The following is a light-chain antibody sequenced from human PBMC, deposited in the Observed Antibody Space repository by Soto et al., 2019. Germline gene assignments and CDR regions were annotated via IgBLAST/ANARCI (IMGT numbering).Light chain of an antibody. CDR2: GAS. CDR1: QSVTGSY. V-gene: IGKV3-20*01. J-gene: IGKJ1*01. Sequence: EIVLTQSPGTLSLSPGERATLSCRASQSVTGSYLAWYQQKPGQAPRLLIYGASSRATGIPDRFSGSGSETDFTLTISRLEPEDFAVYYCQEYGNSRTFGQGTKVEIK. CDR3: QEYGNSRT.